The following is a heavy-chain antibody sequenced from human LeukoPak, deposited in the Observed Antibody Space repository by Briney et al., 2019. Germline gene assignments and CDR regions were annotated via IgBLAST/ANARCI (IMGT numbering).Heavy chain of an antibody. CDR2: ISWNSGSI. J-gene: IGHJ4*02. CDR3: AKDRTTVTTSDFDY. D-gene: IGHD4-17*01. CDR1: GFTFDGYA. V-gene: IGHV3-9*01. Sequence: GRSLRLSCAASGFTFDGYAMHWVRQAPGKGLEWVSGISWNSGSIVYADSVKGRFTISRDNAKNSLYLQMNSLRAEDTALYYCAKDRTTVTTSDFDYWGQGTLVTVSS.